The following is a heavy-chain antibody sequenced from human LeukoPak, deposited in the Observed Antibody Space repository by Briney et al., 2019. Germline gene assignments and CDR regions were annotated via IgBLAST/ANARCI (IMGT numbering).Heavy chain of an antibody. CDR1: GGSFSGYY. Sequence: PSETLSLTCAVYGGSFSGYYWSWIRQRPGRGLEWIGEINHSGSTNYNPSLKSRVTISVDTSKNQFSLKLSSVTAADTAVYYCARPVGATVFDIWGQGTMVTVSS. CDR2: INHSGST. J-gene: IGHJ3*02. CDR3: ARPVGATVFDI. V-gene: IGHV4-34*01. D-gene: IGHD1-26*01.